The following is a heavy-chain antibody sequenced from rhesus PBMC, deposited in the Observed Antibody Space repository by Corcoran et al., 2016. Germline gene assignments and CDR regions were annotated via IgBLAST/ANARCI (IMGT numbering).Heavy chain of an antibody. Sequence: QVQLQESGPGLMKPSETLSLTCAVSGYSISSGYGWSWIRQPPGKGLEGVGFFGGSRVRTNYNPALNIRLPISKDPSKTQFSLKLSSVTAADTAVYYWARVGSWNIGPPNTLDVWGRGVLVTVSS. CDR3: ARVGSWNIGPPNTLDV. D-gene: IGHD6-25*01. V-gene: IGHV4-127*01. CDR2: FGGSRVRT. J-gene: IGHJ5-2*02. CDR1: GYSISSGYG.